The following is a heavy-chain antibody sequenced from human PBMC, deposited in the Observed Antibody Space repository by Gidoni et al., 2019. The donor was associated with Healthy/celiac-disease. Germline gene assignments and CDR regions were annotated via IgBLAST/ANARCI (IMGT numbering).Heavy chain of an antibody. D-gene: IGHD3-9*01. Sequence: QVTLKESGPALVKPTQTLTLTCTFSGFSLSTSGMRVSWIRQPPGKALEWLARIDWDDDKFYSTSLKTRLTISKDTSKHQVVLTITNMDPVDTATYYCARDVVRYSYGGYGMDVWGKGTTVTVSS. V-gene: IGHV2-70*04. CDR2: IDWDDDK. CDR1: GFSLSTSGMR. CDR3: ARDVVRYSYGGYGMDV. J-gene: IGHJ6*04.